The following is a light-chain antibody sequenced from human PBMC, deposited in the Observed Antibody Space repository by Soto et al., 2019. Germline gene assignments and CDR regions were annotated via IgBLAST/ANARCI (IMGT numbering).Light chain of an antibody. V-gene: IGKV3-15*01. CDR1: QSVSSN. J-gene: IGKJ4*01. CDR3: QQYNNWPLT. CDR2: GAS. Sequence: EIVMTQSPATLSVSPGERATLSCRASQSVSSNLAWYQQKPGQAPRLLIYGASSRATGLPARFSGGGSVTEFTLTISTLQSEDFAVYSCQQYNNWPLTFGGGTKVEIK.